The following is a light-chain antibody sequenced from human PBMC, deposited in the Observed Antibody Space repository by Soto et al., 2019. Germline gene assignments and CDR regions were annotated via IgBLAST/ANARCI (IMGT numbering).Light chain of an antibody. J-gene: IGKJ1*01. Sequence: DIQMTQSPSSLSASVGDTGTLTCRASQGISNYLAWYQQKPGKVPKLLIYAASSLQSGVPSRFSGSGSGTEFTLTISSLQPDDFATYYCQHYNSYSEAFGQGTKVDIK. CDR2: AAS. V-gene: IGKV1-16*01. CDR1: QGISNY. CDR3: QHYNSYSEA.